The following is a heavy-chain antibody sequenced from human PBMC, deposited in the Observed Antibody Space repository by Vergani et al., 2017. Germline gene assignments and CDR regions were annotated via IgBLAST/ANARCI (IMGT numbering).Heavy chain of an antibody. J-gene: IGHJ4*02. V-gene: IGHV3-9*01. CDR1: GFTFDDYA. CDR3: VKDETEEVRQASDY. D-gene: IGHD3-10*01. Sequence: EVQLVESGGGLVQPGRSLRLSCAASGFTFDDYAMHWVRQAPGKGLEWVSGISWNSAYTGYADSVRGRFIISRDNAKNSLYLQMNRLRAEDTALYYCVKDETEEVRQASDYWGQGTLVTVSS. CDR2: ISWNSAYT.